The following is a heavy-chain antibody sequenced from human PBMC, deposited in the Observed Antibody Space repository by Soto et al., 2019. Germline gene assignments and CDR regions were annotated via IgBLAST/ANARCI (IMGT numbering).Heavy chain of an antibody. Sequence: SLRLSCAASGFTFSSYAMHWVRQAPGKGLEWVAVISYDGSNKYYADSVRGRFTISRDNSKNTLYLQMNSLRAEDTAVYYCARGLGGSYLDYYGMDVWGQGTTVTVSS. CDR2: ISYDGSNK. J-gene: IGHJ6*02. V-gene: IGHV3-30-3*01. CDR1: GFTFSSYA. CDR3: ARGLGGSYLDYYGMDV. D-gene: IGHD1-26*01.